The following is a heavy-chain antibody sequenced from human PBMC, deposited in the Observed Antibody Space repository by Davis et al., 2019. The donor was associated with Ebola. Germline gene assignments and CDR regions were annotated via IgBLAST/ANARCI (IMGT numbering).Heavy chain of an antibody. J-gene: IGHJ5*02. CDR1: GFTFSSYW. Sequence: GESLKISCAASGFTFSSYWMHWVRQAPGKGLVWVSRINSDGSSTSYADSVKGRFTISRDNAKNTLYLQMNSLRAEDTAVYYCVSHRTSVQVYSSGWYSVDNWFDPWGQGTLVTVSS. CDR3: VSHRTSVQVYSSGWYSVDNWFDP. V-gene: IGHV3-74*01. CDR2: INSDGSST. D-gene: IGHD6-19*01.